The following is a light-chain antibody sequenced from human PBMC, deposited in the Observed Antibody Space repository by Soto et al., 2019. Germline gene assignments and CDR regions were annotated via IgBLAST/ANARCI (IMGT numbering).Light chain of an antibody. CDR2: AAS. CDR3: QQRSNWPLT. CDR1: QTINNN. J-gene: IGKJ4*01. Sequence: VMTQSPATLSVSPGEGATLSCRASQTINNNLAWYQQKPGQAPRLLIYAASNRATGIPARFSGSGSGTDFTLTISSLEPEDFAVYYCQQRSNWPLTFGGGTKVDIK. V-gene: IGKV3-11*01.